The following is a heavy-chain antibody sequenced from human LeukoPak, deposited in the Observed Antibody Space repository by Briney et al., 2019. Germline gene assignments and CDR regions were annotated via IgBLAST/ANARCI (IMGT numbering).Heavy chain of an antibody. CDR1: GFSLSTTGVG. CDR3: VHDIPGGEGFQH. D-gene: IGHD3-16*01. CDR2: IYGNDDK. V-gene: IGHV2-5*01. J-gene: IGHJ1*01. Sequence: SGPTLVNPTQTLTLTCTFSGFSLSTTGVGVGWNRKPPGKALEWLALIYGNDDKRYSPSLKSRLTITKDTSKNQVVLTMTNMDPVDTATYYCVHDIPGGEGFQHWGQGTLVTVSA.